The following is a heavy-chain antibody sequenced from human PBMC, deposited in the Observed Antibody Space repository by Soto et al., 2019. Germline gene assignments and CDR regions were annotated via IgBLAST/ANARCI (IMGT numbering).Heavy chain of an antibody. CDR1: GYTFTSYG. J-gene: IGHJ3*02. Sequence: QVQLVQSGAEVKKPGASVKVSCKASGYTFTSYGISWVRQAPGQELEWMGWISAYNGNTNYAQKLQGRVTMTTDTSTSTAYMELRSLRSDDTAVYYCARLAGAHYDFWSGYFTQHHDAFDIWGQGTMVTVSS. D-gene: IGHD3-3*01. CDR3: ARLAGAHYDFWSGYFTQHHDAFDI. CDR2: ISAYNGNT. V-gene: IGHV1-18*01.